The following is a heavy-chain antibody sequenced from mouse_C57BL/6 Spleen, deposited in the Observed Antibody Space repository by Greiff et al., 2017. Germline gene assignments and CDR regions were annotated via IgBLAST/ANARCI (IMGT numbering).Heavy chain of an antibody. Sequence: EVQLQESGEGLVKPGGSLKLSCAASGFTFSSYAMSWVRQTPEKRLEWVAYISSGGDSIYYADTVKGRFTISRANARNTLYLQMSSLKSEDTAMYYCTRDYYGSSYHYYYAMDYWGQGTSVTVSS. J-gene: IGHJ4*01. CDR2: ISSGGDSI. D-gene: IGHD1-1*01. CDR3: TRDYYGSSYHYYYAMDY. V-gene: IGHV5-9-1*02. CDR1: GFTFSSYA.